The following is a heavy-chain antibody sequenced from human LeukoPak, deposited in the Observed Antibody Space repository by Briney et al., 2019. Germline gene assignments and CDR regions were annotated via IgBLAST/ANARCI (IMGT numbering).Heavy chain of an antibody. CDR1: GGSISNYY. Sequence: SETLSLTCTVFGGSISNYYWSWIRQPPGKGLEWIGYIYYSGSTYYNPSLKSRVTISVDTSKNQFSLKLSSVTAADTAVYYCARVIPNSYYYDSSGYYCDYWGQGTLVTVSS. CDR2: IYYSGST. D-gene: IGHD3-22*01. CDR3: ARVIPNSYYYDSSGYYCDY. V-gene: IGHV4-59*06. J-gene: IGHJ4*02.